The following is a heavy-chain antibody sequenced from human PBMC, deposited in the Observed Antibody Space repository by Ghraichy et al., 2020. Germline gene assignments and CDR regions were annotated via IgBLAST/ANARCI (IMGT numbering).Heavy chain of an antibody. CDR3: ASRFLEAGDY. Sequence: GGSLRLSCAASGFTFSGYAMSWVRQSPGKGLEWVSSISGNGGGTYYADSVKGRFTISRDNSKNTLHLQMNTLRAEDAAIYYCASRFLEAGDYWGQGTLVPVSS. CDR2: ISGNGGGT. CDR1: GFTFSGYA. V-gene: IGHV3-23*01. J-gene: IGHJ4*02. D-gene: IGHD3-3*01.